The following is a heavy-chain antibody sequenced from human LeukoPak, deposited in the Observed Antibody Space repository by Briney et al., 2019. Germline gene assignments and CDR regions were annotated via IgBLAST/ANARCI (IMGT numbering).Heavy chain of an antibody. CDR3: ARRNRDPYCSSTSCYIRENWFDH. Sequence: GESLQSSYKGSGYGFTSYWIGWVRQVPGKGREWRGMMYPGDSDTRYSPSFQGQVTISADKSISTAYLQCSSLKASDTAMYYCARRNRDPYCSSTSCYIRENWFDHWGQGTLVTVSS. CDR2: MYPGDSDT. D-gene: IGHD2-2*02. V-gene: IGHV5-51*01. CDR1: GYGFTSYW. J-gene: IGHJ5*02.